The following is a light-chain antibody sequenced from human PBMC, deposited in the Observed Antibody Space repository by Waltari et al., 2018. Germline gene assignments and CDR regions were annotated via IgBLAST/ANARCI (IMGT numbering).Light chain of an antibody. J-gene: IGLJ3*02. Sequence: QSVLTQPPSVSAAPGQKVTISCSGSSSNIGHHSLSRYQQLPGTAPNLLIYDNKKRPSGIPDRVSGSKSGTSATLGRTGLHTGDEADYYCGTWDSSLSAWVFGGGTKLTVL. CDR2: DNK. V-gene: IGLV1-51*01. CDR1: SSNIGHHS. CDR3: GTWDSSLSAWV.